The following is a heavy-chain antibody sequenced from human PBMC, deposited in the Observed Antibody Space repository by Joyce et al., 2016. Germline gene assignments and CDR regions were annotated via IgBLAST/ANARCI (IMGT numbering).Heavy chain of an antibody. CDR1: GGTVGSHS. J-gene: IGHJ6*02. D-gene: IGHD3-10*01. CDR3: ARGGSMVFYGMDV. CDR2: INTIINST. Sequence: QVQLVQSGAEVKKPGSSVKVSCKASGGTVGSHSFSWVRRAPGQGLEYMGGINTIINSTNYAQKFQGRVTITADEPTSTVYMELSSLRSEDTAVYYCARGGSMVFYGMDVWGQGTTVTVSS. V-gene: IGHV1-69*01.